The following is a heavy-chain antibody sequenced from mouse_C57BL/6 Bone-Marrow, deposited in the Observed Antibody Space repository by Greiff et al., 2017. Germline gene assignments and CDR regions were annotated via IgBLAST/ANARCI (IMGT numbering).Heavy chain of an antibody. Sequence: EVQLQESGPGLVKPSQSLSLTCSVTGYSITSGYYWNWIRQFPGNKLEWMGYISYDGSNNYNPSLKNRISITRDTSKNQFFLKLNSVTTEATATYYCASGVYYDYDKVAWFAYWGQGTLVTVSA. CDR1: GYSITSGYY. D-gene: IGHD2-4*01. J-gene: IGHJ3*01. CDR2: ISYDGSN. V-gene: IGHV3-6*01. CDR3: ASGVYYDYDKVAWFAY.